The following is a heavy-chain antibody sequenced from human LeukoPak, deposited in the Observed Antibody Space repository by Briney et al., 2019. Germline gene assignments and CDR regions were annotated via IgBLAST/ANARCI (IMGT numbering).Heavy chain of an antibody. Sequence: GGSLRLSCAASGFTFSSYSMDWVRQAPGKGLEWVSSISSSSSYIYYADSVKGRFTISRDNAKNSLYLQMNSLRAEDTAVCYCARDQVEMATIPFDYWGQGTLVTVSS. CDR3: ARDQVEMATIPFDY. J-gene: IGHJ4*02. CDR1: GFTFSSYS. CDR2: ISSSSSYI. D-gene: IGHD5-24*01. V-gene: IGHV3-21*01.